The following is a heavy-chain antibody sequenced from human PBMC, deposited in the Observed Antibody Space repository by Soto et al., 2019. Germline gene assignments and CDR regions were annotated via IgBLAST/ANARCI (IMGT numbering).Heavy chain of an antibody. V-gene: IGHV1-69*01. CDR3: ARTREVATTNTFDY. CDR2: IIPIFGTA. D-gene: IGHD5-12*01. Sequence: QVQLVQSGAEVKKPGSSVRVSCKASGGTFISYAISWVRQAPGQGLEWMGGIIPIFGTANYAQKFQARVTIPADESTSTAYLELSSLRSEDTAVYYCARTREVATTNTFDYWGQVTLVTVSS. CDR1: GGTFISYA. J-gene: IGHJ4*02.